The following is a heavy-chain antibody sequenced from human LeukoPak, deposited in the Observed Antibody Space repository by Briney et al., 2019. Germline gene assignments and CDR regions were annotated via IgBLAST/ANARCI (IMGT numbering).Heavy chain of an antibody. CDR3: ARDVVGATTDAFDI. CDR2: IYTSGCT. V-gene: IGHV4-4*07. D-gene: IGHD1-26*01. Sequence: SETLSLTCTVSGGSTSSNYWSWIRQPAGKGLEWIGRIYTSGCTNYNPSLKSRVTMSVDTSKNQFSLKLSSVNAADTAVYYCARDVVGATTDAFDIWGQGTRVTVSP. CDR1: GGSTSSNY. J-gene: IGHJ3*02.